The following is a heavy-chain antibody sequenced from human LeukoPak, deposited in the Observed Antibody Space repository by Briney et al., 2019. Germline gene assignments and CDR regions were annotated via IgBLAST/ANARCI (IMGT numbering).Heavy chain of an antibody. CDR1: GGSFSGYY. J-gene: IGHJ4*02. Sequence: SETLSLTCAVYGGSFSGYYWSWIRQPPGKGLEWIGEINHSGSTNYNPSLKSRVTISVDTSKNQFSLKLSSVTAADTAVYYCARGKAVAAVRYWGQGTLVTVSS. CDR2: INHSGST. CDR3: ARGKAVAAVRY. V-gene: IGHV4-34*01. D-gene: IGHD2-15*01.